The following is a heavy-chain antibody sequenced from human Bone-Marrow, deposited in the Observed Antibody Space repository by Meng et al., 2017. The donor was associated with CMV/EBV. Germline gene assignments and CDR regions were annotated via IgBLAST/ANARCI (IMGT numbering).Heavy chain of an antibody. J-gene: IGHJ4*02. CDR3: ASHIVLVPAAMEGDDYFDY. CDR1: GGSISSSSYY. Sequence: SEPLSLTCTVSGGSISSSSYYWGWIRQPPGKGLEWIGSVYYSENTFYNPSLKSRVTISLDTSKNQFSLKLSSVTAADTAVYYCASHIVLVPAAMEGDDYFDYWGQGTLVTVSS. V-gene: IGHV4-39*07. D-gene: IGHD2-2*01. CDR2: VYYSENT.